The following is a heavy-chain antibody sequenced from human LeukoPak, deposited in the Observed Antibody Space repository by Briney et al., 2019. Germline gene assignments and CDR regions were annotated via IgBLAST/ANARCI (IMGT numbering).Heavy chain of an antibody. Sequence: GGSLRLSCAASGFTVGNNYLSWVRQAPGKGLECVSIIYAGGNRYYASSVKGRFTISIDNSKNTLYLQMNSLRAEDTAVYYCARDLYSSSCFDYWGQGTLVTVSS. CDR3: ARDLYSSSCFDY. D-gene: IGHD6-13*01. J-gene: IGHJ4*02. V-gene: IGHV3-53*01. CDR1: GFTVGNNY. CDR2: IYAGGNR.